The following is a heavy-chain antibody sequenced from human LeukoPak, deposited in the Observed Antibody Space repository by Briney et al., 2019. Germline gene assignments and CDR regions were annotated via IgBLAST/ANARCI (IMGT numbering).Heavy chain of an antibody. CDR3: ARDFGVTGFWFDP. CDR2: ISSSSSYI. CDR1: GFTFSSYS. Sequence: PGGSLRLSCAASGFTFSSYSMNWVRQAPGKGLEWVSSISSSSSYIYYADSVKGRFTISRDNAKNSLYLRMNSLRAEDTAVYYCARDFGVTGFWFDPWGQGTLVTVSS. J-gene: IGHJ5*02. V-gene: IGHV3-21*01. D-gene: IGHD3-3*01.